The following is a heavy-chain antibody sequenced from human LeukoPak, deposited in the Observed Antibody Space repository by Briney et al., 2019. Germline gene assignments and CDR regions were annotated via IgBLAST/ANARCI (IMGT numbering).Heavy chain of an antibody. D-gene: IGHD2-15*01. CDR3: ARDISGYWYFDL. J-gene: IGHJ2*01. CDR2: IHHRGTT. CDR1: GYSINSAYS. V-gene: IGHV4-38-2*02. Sequence: SETLSLTCAVSGYSINSAYSWGWIRQPPGKGLEWIGSIHHRGTTYYNPSLKSRVTISVDTSKNQFSLKLSSVTAADTAVYYCARDISGYWYFDLWGXXTLXTXSS.